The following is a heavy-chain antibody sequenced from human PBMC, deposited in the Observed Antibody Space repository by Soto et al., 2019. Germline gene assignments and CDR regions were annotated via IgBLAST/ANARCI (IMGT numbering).Heavy chain of an antibody. CDR3: ARYDTSAYSAFDY. CDR2: IYYSGST. J-gene: IGHJ4*02. V-gene: IGHV4-39*01. Sequence: SETLSLTCTVSGGSISSSSYYWGWIRQPPGKGLEWIGNIYYSGSTYYNPSLKSRVTISVDTSKKQFSLKLSSVTAADTAVYYCARYDTSAYSAFDYWAQGTLVTVSS. D-gene: IGHD3-22*01. CDR1: GGSISSSSYY.